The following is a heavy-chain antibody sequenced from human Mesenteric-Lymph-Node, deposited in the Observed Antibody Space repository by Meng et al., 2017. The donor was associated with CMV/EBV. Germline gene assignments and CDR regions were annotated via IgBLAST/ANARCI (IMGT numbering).Heavy chain of an antibody. J-gene: IGHJ4*02. V-gene: IGHV1-3*04. Sequence: QVQLVQSGAEVKKPGASVKVSCKASGYTFSSYAMHWVRQAPGQRLEWMGWINIVEDKTKTSQNFQGRVTLTRDTSANTAYMELSSLGSGDTAVYYCARTNNWGFDYWGQGTLVTVSS. CDR3: ARTNNWGFDY. CDR1: GYTFSSYA. CDR2: INIVEDKT. D-gene: IGHD3-16*01.